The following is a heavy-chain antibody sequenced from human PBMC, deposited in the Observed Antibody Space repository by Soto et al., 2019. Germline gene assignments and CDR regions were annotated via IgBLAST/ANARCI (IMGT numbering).Heavy chain of an antibody. CDR3: ARDRWACSSTSCYSGSPWFDP. CDR1: GGTFSSYA. V-gene: IGHV1-69*06. CDR2: IIPIFGTA. D-gene: IGHD2-2*02. Sequence: SVKVSCKASGGTFSSYAISWVRQAPGQGLEWMGGIIPIFGTANYAQKFQGRVTITADTSTSTVYMELSSLRSEDTAIYYCARDRWACSSTSCYSGSPWFDPWGQGTLVTVSS. J-gene: IGHJ5*02.